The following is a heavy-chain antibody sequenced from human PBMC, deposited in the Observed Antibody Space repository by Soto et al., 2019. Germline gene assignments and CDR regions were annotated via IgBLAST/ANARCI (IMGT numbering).Heavy chain of an antibody. CDR1: GFTFIRYW. Sequence: PGGSLRLSCAFSGFTFIRYWMHWVRQAPGKGLVWVSRINSDGSSTSYADSVKGRFTISRDNAKNTLYLQMNSLRAGDTAVYYCARDRVGDGGKDYYYYGMDVWGQGTTVTVSS. J-gene: IGHJ6*02. CDR2: INSDGSST. CDR3: ARDRVGDGGKDYYYYGMDV. V-gene: IGHV3-74*01. D-gene: IGHD2-15*01.